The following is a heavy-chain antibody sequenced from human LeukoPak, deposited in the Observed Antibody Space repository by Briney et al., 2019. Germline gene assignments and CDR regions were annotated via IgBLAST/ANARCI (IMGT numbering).Heavy chain of an antibody. Sequence: GGSLRLSCAASGFTFSSYGMSWVRQAPGKGLEWVSAISGSGGSTYYADSVKGRFTISRDNSKNTLYLQMNSLRAEDTAVYYCAKWGLRYFDWLGWENWFDPWGQGTLVTVSS. CDR1: GFTFSSYG. CDR3: AKWGLRYFDWLGWENWFDP. D-gene: IGHD3-9*01. CDR2: ISGSGGST. J-gene: IGHJ5*02. V-gene: IGHV3-23*01.